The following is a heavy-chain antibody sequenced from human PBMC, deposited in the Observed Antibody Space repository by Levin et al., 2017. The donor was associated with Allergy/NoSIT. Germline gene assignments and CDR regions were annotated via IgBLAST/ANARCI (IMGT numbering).Heavy chain of an antibody. CDR1: GFTLGSYA. V-gene: IGHV3-23*01. D-gene: IGHD4-17*01. CDR2: ISGSGAGT. J-gene: IGHJ6*02. CDR3: AKDTVTSMFYYYGMDV. Sequence: PGGSLRLSCAASGFTLGSYAMNWVRQAPGKGLEWVSTISGSGAGTYYADSVKGRFTVSRDNSKNMLYLQMNSLRAEDTAVYYCAKDTVTSMFYYYGMDVWGQGTMVTVSS.